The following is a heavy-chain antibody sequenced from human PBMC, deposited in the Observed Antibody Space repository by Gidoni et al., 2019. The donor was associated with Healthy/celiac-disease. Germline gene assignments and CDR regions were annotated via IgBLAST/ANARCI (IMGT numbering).Heavy chain of an antibody. J-gene: IGHJ4*02. CDR1: GGSFSGYY. CDR2: INHSGST. V-gene: IGHV4-34*01. Sequence: QVQLQQWGAGLLKPSETLSLTCAVYGGSFSGYYWSWIRQPPGKGQEWIGEINHSGSTNYNPSLKSRVTISVDTSKNQFSLKLSSVTAADTAVYYCARGPDYGDYDDYFDYWGQGTLVTVSS. D-gene: IGHD4-17*01. CDR3: ARGPDYGDYDDYFDY.